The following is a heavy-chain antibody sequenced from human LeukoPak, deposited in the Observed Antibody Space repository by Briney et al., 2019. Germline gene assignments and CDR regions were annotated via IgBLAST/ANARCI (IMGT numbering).Heavy chain of an antibody. V-gene: IGHV1-8*01. CDR1: GYTFTSYD. CDR3: ARGLRVVVPAAMGYWFDP. D-gene: IGHD2-2*01. J-gene: IGHJ5*02. Sequence: ASVKVSCKASGYTFTSYDINWVRQATGQGLEWMGWMNPNSGNTGYAQKFQGRVTMTRNTSICTAYMELSSLRSEDTAVYYCARGLRVVVPAAMGYWFDPWGQGTLVTVSS. CDR2: MNPNSGNT.